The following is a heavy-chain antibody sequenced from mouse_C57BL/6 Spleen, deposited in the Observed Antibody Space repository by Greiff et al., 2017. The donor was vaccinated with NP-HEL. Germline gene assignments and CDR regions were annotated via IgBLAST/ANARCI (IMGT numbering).Heavy chain of an antibody. V-gene: IGHV1-26*01. CDR3: ARSAYDYDEAY. D-gene: IGHD2-4*01. CDR1: GYTFTDYY. J-gene: IGHJ3*01. CDR2: INPNNGGT. Sequence: EVQLQQSGPELVKPGASVKISCKASGYTFTDYYMNWVKQSHGKSLEWIGDINPNNGGTSYNQKFKGKATLTVDKSSSTAYMELRSLTSEDSAVYYCARSAYDYDEAYWGQGTLVTVSA.